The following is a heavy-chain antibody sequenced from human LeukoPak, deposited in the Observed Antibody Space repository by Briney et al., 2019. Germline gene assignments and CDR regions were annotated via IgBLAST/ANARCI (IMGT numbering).Heavy chain of an antibody. CDR1: DYSIRSGYY. Sequence: SETQSLTCAVSDYSIRSGYYWGWIRQPPGKELEWIASIQNSGTTYFNPSLKSRVTISVDMSTNQFSLKLTSVTAADTAVYYCARWAVTGITYWGQGALVTVSS. D-gene: IGHD6-19*01. V-gene: IGHV4-38-2*01. CDR2: IQNSGTT. CDR3: ARWAVTGITY. J-gene: IGHJ4*02.